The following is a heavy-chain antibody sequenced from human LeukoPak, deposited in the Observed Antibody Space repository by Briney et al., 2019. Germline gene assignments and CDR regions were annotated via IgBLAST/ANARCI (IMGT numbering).Heavy chain of an antibody. D-gene: IGHD6-19*01. CDR3: AKDKGSGWANWFDP. V-gene: IGHV3-9*01. CDR2: ISWNSGSI. Sequence: GGSLRLSCAASGFTFDDYAMHWVRQAPGKGLEWVSGISWNSGSIGYADSVKGRFTISRDNAKNSLYLQMNSLRAEDTALYYCAKDKGSGWANWFDPWGQGTLVTVSS. CDR1: GFTFDDYA. J-gene: IGHJ5*02.